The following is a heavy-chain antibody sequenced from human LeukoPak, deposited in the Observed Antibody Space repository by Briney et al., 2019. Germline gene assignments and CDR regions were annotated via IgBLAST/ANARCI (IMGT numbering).Heavy chain of an antibody. CDR2: IIPILGIA. D-gene: IGHD1-26*01. CDR1: GGTFSSYA. V-gene: IGHV1-69*04. Sequence: ASVKVSCKASGGTFSSYAISWVRQAPGQGLEWMGRIIPILGIANYAQKFQGRVTITADKSTSTAYMGLSSLRSEDTAVYYCAMLPNLIVGARDYFDYWGQGTLVTVSS. CDR3: AMLPNLIVGARDYFDY. J-gene: IGHJ4*02.